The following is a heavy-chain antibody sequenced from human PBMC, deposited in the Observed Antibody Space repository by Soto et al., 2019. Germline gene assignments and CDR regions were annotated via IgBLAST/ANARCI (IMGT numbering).Heavy chain of an antibody. D-gene: IGHD5-18*01. Sequence: SETLSLTCSVSGASISSDNYYWGWIRQTPGKGLEWIGSIYYSGNTYYNPSLKSRLTISVDTSKSQFSLTLSSVTAADSAMYFCARQIRYTYGYFPRYIDQWGRGTRVTVSS. CDR3: ARQIRYTYGYFPRYIDQ. J-gene: IGHJ4*02. V-gene: IGHV4-39*01. CDR1: GASISSDNYY. CDR2: IYYSGNT.